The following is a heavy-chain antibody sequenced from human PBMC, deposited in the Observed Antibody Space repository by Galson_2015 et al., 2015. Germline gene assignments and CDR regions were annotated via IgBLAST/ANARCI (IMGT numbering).Heavy chain of an antibody. CDR2: IYYSGST. Sequence: SLSLTCTVSGGSITSGDHYWSWVRQPPGKGLEWIGSIYYSGSTYYKPSLKSRVTISLDTSRNQFSLNLSSVTAADTAVYYCARDRNDYGVDYWGQRTLVTVSS. D-gene: IGHD3-16*01. CDR1: GGSITSGDHY. J-gene: IGHJ4*02. V-gene: IGHV4-30-4*01. CDR3: ARDRNDYGVDY.